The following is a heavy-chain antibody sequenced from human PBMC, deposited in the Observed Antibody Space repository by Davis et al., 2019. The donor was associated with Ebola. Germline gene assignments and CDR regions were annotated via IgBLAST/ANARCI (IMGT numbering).Heavy chain of an antibody. CDR3: ARVGSYYGSGSLPYYYYYYGMDV. Sequence: MPSETLSLTCTVSGGSISSGGYYWSWIRQHPGKGLEWIGYIYYSGSTYYNPSLKSRVTISVDTSKNQFSLKLSSVTAADTAVYYCARVGSYYGSGSLPYYYYYYGMDVGGKGTTVTVSS. CDR1: GGSISSGGYY. J-gene: IGHJ6*04. D-gene: IGHD3-10*01. V-gene: IGHV4-31*03. CDR2: IYYSGST.